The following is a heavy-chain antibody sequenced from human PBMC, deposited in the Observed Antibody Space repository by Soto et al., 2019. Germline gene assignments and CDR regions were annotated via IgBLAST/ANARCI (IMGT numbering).Heavy chain of an antibody. J-gene: IGHJ6*02. CDR3: ARDFPFVRDYYYYYGMDV. V-gene: IGHV3-33*01. Sequence: GGSLRLSCAASGFTFSSYGMHWVRQAPGKGLEWVAVIWYDGSNKYYADSVKGRFTISRDNSKNTLYLQMNSLRAGETAVYYCARDFPFVRDYYYYYGMDVWGQGTTVTVSS. CDR2: IWYDGSNK. D-gene: IGHD6-6*01. CDR1: GFTFSSYG.